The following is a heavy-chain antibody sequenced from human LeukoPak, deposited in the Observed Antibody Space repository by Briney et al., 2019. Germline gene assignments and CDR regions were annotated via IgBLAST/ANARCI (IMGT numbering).Heavy chain of an antibody. J-gene: IGHJ4*02. CDR1: GYTFTGYY. CDR2: INPNGGGT. Sequence: AASVTVSCKASGYTFTGYYMHWVRQAPGQGLEWMGWINPNGGGTNYAQKFQGRVTMTRDTSISTAYMELSRLRSDDTAVYYCAREGIAVAGPFDYWGEGTLVTVSS. D-gene: IGHD6-19*01. CDR3: AREGIAVAGPFDY. V-gene: IGHV1-2*02.